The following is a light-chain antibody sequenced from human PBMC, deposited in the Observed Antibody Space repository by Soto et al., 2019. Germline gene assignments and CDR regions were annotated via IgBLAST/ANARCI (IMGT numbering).Light chain of an antibody. Sequence: QSVLTQPASVSGSPGQSITISCTGTSSDVGAYNYVSWYQQHPGKAPKLMIYDVSNRPSGVSNRFSGSKSGNTASLTISGLQAEDEADYYCSSYTSSNTPYVVFGGVTKLTVL. CDR2: DVS. V-gene: IGLV2-14*01. CDR3: SSYTSSNTPYVV. J-gene: IGLJ2*01. CDR1: SSDVGAYNY.